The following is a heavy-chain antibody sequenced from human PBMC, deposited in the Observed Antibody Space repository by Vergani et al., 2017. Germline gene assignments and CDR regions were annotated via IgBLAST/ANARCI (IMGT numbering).Heavy chain of an antibody. CDR2: IYYSGST. V-gene: IGHV4-59*01. CDR3: ARGEKRYDFWSGSDNWFDP. CDR1: GGSISSYY. Sequence: QVQLQESGPGLVKPSETLSLTCTVSGGSISSYYWSWIRQPPGQGLECIGYIYYSGSTNYNPSLKSRVTISVDTSKNQFSLKLSSVTAADTAVYYCARGEKRYDFWSGSDNWFDPWGQGTLVTVSS. J-gene: IGHJ5*02. D-gene: IGHD3-3*01.